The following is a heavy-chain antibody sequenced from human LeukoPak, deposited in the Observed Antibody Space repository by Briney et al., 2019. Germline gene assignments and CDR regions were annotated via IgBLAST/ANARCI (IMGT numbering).Heavy chain of an antibody. CDR3: ANSYSPPHF. J-gene: IGHJ4*02. CDR1: GFTFSNSW. V-gene: IGHV3-74*01. Sequence: GGSLRLSCAASGFTFSNSWMHWVRQAPGKRLVWVSRINTDGSTTNYADSVKGRFTISRDNARNTVYLQMNSLRAEDSAVYYCANSYSPPHFRGQGTLVTVSS. CDR2: INTDGSTT. D-gene: IGHD3-10*01.